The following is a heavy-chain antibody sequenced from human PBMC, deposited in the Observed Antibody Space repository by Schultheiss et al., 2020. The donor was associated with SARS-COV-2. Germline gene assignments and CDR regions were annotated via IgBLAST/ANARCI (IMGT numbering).Heavy chain of an antibody. CDR1: GYTFTSYG. V-gene: IGHV1-69*13. CDR3: AERASSGGYYYYGMDV. Sequence: SVKVSCRASGYTFTSYGISWVRQAPGQGLEWMGGIIPFFGATQYAQKFQGRVTITADESTSTAYMELSSLRSEDTAVYYCAERASSGGYYYYGMDVWGQGTTVTVSS. J-gene: IGHJ6*02. D-gene: IGHD6-19*01. CDR2: IIPFFGAT.